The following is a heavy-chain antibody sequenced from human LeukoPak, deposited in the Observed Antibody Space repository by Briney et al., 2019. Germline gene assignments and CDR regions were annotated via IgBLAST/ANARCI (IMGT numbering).Heavy chain of an antibody. Sequence: GGSLRLSCAASGFTFSSYGMHWVRQAPAKGLEWVAVIWYDGSNKYYADSVKGRFTISRDNSKNTLYLQMNSLRAEDTAVYYCARDGIATDYYFDYWGQGTLVTVSS. D-gene: IGHD6-13*01. J-gene: IGHJ4*02. CDR2: IWYDGSNK. CDR1: GFTFSSYG. CDR3: ARDGIATDYYFDY. V-gene: IGHV3-33*01.